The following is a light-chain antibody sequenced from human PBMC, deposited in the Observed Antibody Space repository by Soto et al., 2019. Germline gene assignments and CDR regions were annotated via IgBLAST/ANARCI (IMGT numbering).Light chain of an antibody. CDR3: SSYTSNSTWV. CDR2: DVT. CDR1: SSDVGGYNY. J-gene: IGLJ3*02. V-gene: IGLV2-14*01. Sequence: QSVLTQPASVSGSPGQSIAISCTGTSSDVGGYNYVSWYQQHPGKAPKLMIYDVTNRPSGVSSRFSGSKSGNTASLTISGLQAEDEADYYCSSYTSNSTWVFGGGTKVTVL.